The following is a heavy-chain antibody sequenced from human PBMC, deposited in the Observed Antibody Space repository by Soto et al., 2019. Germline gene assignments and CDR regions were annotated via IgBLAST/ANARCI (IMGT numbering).Heavy chain of an antibody. CDR1: GFTFSDHD. J-gene: IGHJ4*01. CDR3: SRAGILTTPYYFDY. Sequence: GGSLRLSCAAFGFTFSDHDMDWVRQAPGKGLEWVGRIRNKANSYTTGYAASVKGRFTISRDDSKNSLFLQMNSLKTEDTAVYYCSRAGILTTPYYFDYWGQGTLVNVSS. D-gene: IGHD4-4*01. CDR2: IRNKANSYTT. V-gene: IGHV3-72*01.